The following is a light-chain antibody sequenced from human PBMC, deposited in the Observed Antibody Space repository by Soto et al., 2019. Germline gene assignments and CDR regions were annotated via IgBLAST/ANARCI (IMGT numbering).Light chain of an antibody. J-gene: IGLJ1*01. CDR1: SSDVGGYNS. V-gene: IGLV2-11*01. CDR2: DVS. CDR3: CSYAGTYTYV. Sequence: SALTQPRSVSGSPGQSVTISCTGTSSDVGGYNSVSWYQQHPGKAPKLMIYDVSKRPSGVPDRFSGSKSGNTASLTISGLRAEDETDYYCCSYAGTYTYVFGTGTKVNVL.